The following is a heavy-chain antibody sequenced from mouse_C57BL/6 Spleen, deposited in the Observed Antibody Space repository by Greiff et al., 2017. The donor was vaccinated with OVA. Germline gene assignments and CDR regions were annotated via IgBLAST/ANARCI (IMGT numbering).Heavy chain of an antibody. Sequence: EVMLVESGPGMVKPSQSLSLTCTVTGYSITSGYDWHWIRHFPGNKLEWMGYISYSGSTNYNPSLKSRISITHDTSKNHFFLKLNSVTTEDTATYYCARDGGPGFAYWGQGTLVTVSA. V-gene: IGHV3-1*01. J-gene: IGHJ3*01. CDR3: ARDGGPGFAY. CDR1: GYSITSGYD. CDR2: ISYSGST. D-gene: IGHD3-3*01.